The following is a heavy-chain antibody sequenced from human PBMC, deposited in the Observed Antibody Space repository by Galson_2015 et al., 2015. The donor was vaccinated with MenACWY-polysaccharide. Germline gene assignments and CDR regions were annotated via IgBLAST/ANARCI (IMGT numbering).Heavy chain of an antibody. D-gene: IGHD3-22*01. CDR3: ARDPLDSSGYTRGSVFDL. V-gene: IGHV3-7*01. Sequence: GSLRLSCAASGFTFSSFWMSWVRQAPGKGLEWVAIIKQDGSEKYYVDSVKGRFSISRDNAKNSLYLQMNSLRSEDTAVYYCARDPLDSSGYTRGSVFDLWGRGTLVTVSS. CDR1: GFTFSSFW. CDR2: IKQDGSEK. J-gene: IGHJ2*01.